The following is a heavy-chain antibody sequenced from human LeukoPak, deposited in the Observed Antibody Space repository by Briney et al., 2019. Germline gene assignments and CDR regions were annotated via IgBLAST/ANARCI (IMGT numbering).Heavy chain of an antibody. J-gene: IGHJ4*02. D-gene: IGHD6-19*01. Sequence: ASVKVSCKASGYTFTTYDINWVRQATGQGLEWMGRMSPNSGNTGYAQKFQGRVTMTRNTSISTAYMELSSLRSEDTAVYYCARVRRYSSGWYIDYWGQGTLVTVSS. CDR2: MSPNSGNT. CDR3: ARVRRYSSGWYIDY. V-gene: IGHV1-8*02. CDR1: GYTFTTYD.